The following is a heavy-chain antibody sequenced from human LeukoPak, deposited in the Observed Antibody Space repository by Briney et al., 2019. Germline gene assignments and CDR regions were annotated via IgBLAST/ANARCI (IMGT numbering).Heavy chain of an antibody. CDR1: GASISSTTYY. D-gene: IGHD1-26*01. J-gene: IGHJ4*02. CDR3: ARMTGSAWELLIDS. CDR2: IYYSGST. Sequence: SETLSLTCTVSGASISSTTYYWGWIRQPPRKGLEWIASIYYSGSTYYNPSLKSRVTISVDTSKNQFSLKLSSVTAADTAIYYCARMTGSAWELLIDSWGPGTLVTVSS. V-gene: IGHV4-39*07.